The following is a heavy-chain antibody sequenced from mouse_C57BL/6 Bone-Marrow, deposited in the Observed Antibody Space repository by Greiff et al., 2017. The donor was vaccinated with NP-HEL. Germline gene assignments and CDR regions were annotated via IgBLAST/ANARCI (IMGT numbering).Heavy chain of an antibody. J-gene: IGHJ4*01. CDR3: ARSGWLLRGYAMDY. CDR1: GFTFSDYG. Sequence: EVQLVESGGGLVKPGGSLKLSCAASGFTFSDYGMHWVRQAPEKGLEWVAYISSGSSTIYYADTVKGRFTISRDNAKNTLFLQMTSLRSEDTAMYYCARSGWLLRGYAMDYWGQGTSVTVSS. CDR2: ISSGSSTI. V-gene: IGHV5-17*01. D-gene: IGHD2-3*01.